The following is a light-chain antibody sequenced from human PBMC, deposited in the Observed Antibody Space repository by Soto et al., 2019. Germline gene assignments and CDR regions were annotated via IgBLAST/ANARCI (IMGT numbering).Light chain of an antibody. Sequence: DIVMTQSPDSLAVSLGERATINCKSSQSVLYSSNNKNYLAWYQQKPGQPPKLLIYWASTRESGVPDRFSGSGSGTDFTITIRRLQADDVAVSYCQQYYSTPQTFGPGTKG. CDR1: QSVLYSSNNKNY. CDR3: QQYYSTPQT. J-gene: IGKJ1*01. CDR2: WAS. V-gene: IGKV4-1*01.